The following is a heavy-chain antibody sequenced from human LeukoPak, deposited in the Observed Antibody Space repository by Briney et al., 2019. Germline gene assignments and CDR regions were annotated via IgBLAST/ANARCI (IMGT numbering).Heavy chain of an antibody. V-gene: IGHV3-7*01. CDR2: IKPDGTEK. D-gene: IGHD3-10*01. Sequence: GVSLRLSCAASGFTFSSYWMSWVRQARGKGREWVANIKPDGTEKFYADSVKGRFTIYRDNAKHSLFLQVNSLRAEDTALYYCARGDFYGSGTSFIDAFDIWGQGTMVTVSS. J-gene: IGHJ3*02. CDR3: ARGDFYGSGTSFIDAFDI. CDR1: GFTFSSYW.